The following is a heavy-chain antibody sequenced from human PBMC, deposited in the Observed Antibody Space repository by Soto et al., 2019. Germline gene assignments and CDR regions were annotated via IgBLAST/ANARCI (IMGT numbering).Heavy chain of an antibody. CDR2: IHAGGGDS. CDR3: AKKGGYSYSVHADYFDY. CDR1: GYTFINYA. J-gene: IGHJ4*02. V-gene: IGHV1-3*01. Sequence: ASVKVSCKASGYTFINYALHWVRQAPGQILEWMGWIHAGGGDSKASQKLQGRVTFTRDTSANTAYMELTSLTSEDTAIYYCAKKGGYSYSVHADYFDYWGQGTLVTVSS. D-gene: IGHD5-18*01.